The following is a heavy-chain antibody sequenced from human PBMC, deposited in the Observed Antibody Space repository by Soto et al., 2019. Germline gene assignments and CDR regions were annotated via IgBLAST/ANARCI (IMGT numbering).Heavy chain of an antibody. Sequence: EVQLLESGGGLVQPGGSLRLSCAASGFTFSTHAMSWVRQAPGKGLEWVSAISSDGSTHYADSVKGRFTISRDTSTNTXXXXXXXLRAXXXXXXXXXKADGSRSRXXXXXXVWGQ. D-gene: IGHD3-10*01. CDR1: GFTFSTHA. V-gene: IGHV3-23*01. J-gene: IGHJ6*02. CDR2: ISSDGST. CDR3: XKADGSRSRXXXXXXV.